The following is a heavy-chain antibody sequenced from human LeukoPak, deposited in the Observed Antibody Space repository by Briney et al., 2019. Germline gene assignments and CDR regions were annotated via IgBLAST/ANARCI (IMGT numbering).Heavy chain of an antibody. CDR3: VREDTPATANY. CDR1: GFIFSSYW. Sequence: GGSLRLTCAASGFIFSSYWMSWVRQAPGTGLEWVSAISGGGDITYYADSVTGRFTISRDNSKDTLFLQMHSLRPGDTAVYYCVREDTPATANYWGQGTLVTISS. CDR2: ISGGGDIT. V-gene: IGHV3-23*01. D-gene: IGHD2-21*02. J-gene: IGHJ4*02.